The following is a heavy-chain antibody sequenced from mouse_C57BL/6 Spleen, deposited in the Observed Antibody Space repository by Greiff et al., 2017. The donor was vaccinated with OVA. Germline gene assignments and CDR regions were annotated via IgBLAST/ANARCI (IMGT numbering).Heavy chain of an antibody. V-gene: IGHV1-72*01. CDR2: IDPNSGGT. Sequence: KESCKASGYTFTSYWMHWVKQRPGRGLEWIGRIDPNSGGTKYNEKFKSKATLTVDKPSSTAYMQLSSLTSEDSAVYYCARGYYYGSSYNFDYWGQGTTLTVSS. CDR1: GYTFTSYW. J-gene: IGHJ2*01. CDR3: ARGYYYGSSYNFDY. D-gene: IGHD1-1*01.